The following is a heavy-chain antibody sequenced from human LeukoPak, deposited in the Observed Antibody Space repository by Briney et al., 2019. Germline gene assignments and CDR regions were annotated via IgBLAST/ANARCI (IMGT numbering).Heavy chain of an antibody. CDR3: AKDRVTSSGINSGPHYFDY. CDR1: GFTFSSYG. V-gene: IGHV3-30*18. CDR2: ISYDGSNK. D-gene: IGHD1-26*01. Sequence: GGSLRLSCAASGFTFSSYGMHWVRQAPGKGLEWVAVISYDGSNKYYADSVKGRFTISRDNSKNTLYLQMNSLRAEDTAVYYCAKDRVTSSGINSGPHYFDYWGQGTLVTVSS. J-gene: IGHJ4*02.